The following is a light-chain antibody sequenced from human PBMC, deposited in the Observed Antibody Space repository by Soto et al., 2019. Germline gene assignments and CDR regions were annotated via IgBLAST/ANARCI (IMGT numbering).Light chain of an antibody. J-gene: IGLJ1*01. Sequence: QSVLTQPASVSGSPGQSITISCTGTSSDVGGYKYVSWYQQHPGKAPKLMIYEVSNRPSGVSHRFSGSKSGNTASLTISGLQAEDEADYYCSSYTSSSTPPYVFGAGTKLTVL. CDR3: SSYTSSSTPPYV. CDR1: SSDVGGYKY. V-gene: IGLV2-14*01. CDR2: EVS.